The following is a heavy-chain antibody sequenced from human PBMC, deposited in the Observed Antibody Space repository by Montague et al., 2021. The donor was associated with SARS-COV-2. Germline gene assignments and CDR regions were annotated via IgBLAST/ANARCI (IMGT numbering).Heavy chain of an antibody. J-gene: IGHJ4*02. D-gene: IGHD2-2*02. CDR2: IHYSGTT. CDR1: GGSISRSSYY. Sequence: SETLSLTCSVSGGSISRSSYYWDWIRQPPGKGLEWIGSIHYSGTTYYNPSLESRVTISVDTSNNQFSVNVRSVTAADTAVYYCVRGPDTAISRDEIWGQGTLVTVSS. V-gene: IGHV4-39*01. CDR3: VRGPDTAISRDEI.